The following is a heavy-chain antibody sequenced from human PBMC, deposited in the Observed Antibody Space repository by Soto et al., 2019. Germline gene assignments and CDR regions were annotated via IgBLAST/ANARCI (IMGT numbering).Heavy chain of an antibody. CDR1: GYSFSNYG. D-gene: IGHD2-2*01. Sequence: QVQLVQSGGEARKPGASVKVSCQTSGYSFSNYGISWVRQAPGQGLEWMGWISDYNGNTKYAGKFQGRVTMTTDSSRRTAYMELRSLRSDDTAIYYCARDALIVPAAVFDFWGQGTLVTVSP. CDR2: ISDYNGNT. CDR3: ARDALIVPAAVFDF. V-gene: IGHV1-18*01. J-gene: IGHJ4*02.